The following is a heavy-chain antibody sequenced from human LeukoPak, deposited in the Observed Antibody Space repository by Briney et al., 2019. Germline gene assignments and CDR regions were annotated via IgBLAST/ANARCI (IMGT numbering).Heavy chain of an antibody. Sequence: ASVKVSCKASGYTFTGYYMHWVRQAPGQGLEWMGRINPNSGGTNYAQKFQGRVTMTRDTSISTAYMELSRLRSDDTAVYYCAREPLRYFDCLYPSYFDYWGQGTLVTVSS. CDR2: INPNSGGT. J-gene: IGHJ4*02. CDR3: AREPLRYFDCLYPSYFDY. D-gene: IGHD3-9*01. CDR1: GYTFTGYY. V-gene: IGHV1-2*06.